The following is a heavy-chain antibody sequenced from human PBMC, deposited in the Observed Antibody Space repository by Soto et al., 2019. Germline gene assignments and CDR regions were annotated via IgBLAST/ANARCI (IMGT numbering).Heavy chain of an antibody. Sequence: KPGGSLRLSCAASGFTFSNAWMSWVRQAPGKGLEWVGRIKSKTDGGTTDYAAPVKGRFTISRDDSKNTLYLQMNSLKTEDTAVYYCTTRDADGYTFYYGMEVWGQGHTVTVS. CDR3: TTRDADGYTFYYGMEV. V-gene: IGHV3-15*01. CDR2: IKSKTDGGTT. J-gene: IGHJ6*02. CDR1: GFTFSNAW. D-gene: IGHD5-12*01.